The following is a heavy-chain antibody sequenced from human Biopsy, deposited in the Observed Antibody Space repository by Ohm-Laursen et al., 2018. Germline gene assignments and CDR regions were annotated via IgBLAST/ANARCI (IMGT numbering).Heavy chain of an antibody. V-gene: IGHV4-59*06. Sequence: SETLSLTCIVSGGSFTGHYWTWIRQPPGKGLEWIGYIFNSANTYYNPSLKNLITISGDTSKNQFSLKLNSVTAADTAVYYCARGDYFDSNGYFWFDPWGQGTLVTVSS. CDR2: IFNSANT. CDR3: ARGDYFDSNGYFWFDP. D-gene: IGHD3-22*01. CDR1: GGSFTGHY. J-gene: IGHJ5*02.